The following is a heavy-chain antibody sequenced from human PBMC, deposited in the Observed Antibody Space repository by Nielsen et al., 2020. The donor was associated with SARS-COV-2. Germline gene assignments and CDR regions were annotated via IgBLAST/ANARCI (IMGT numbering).Heavy chain of an antibody. CDR1: EFTFSNYA. J-gene: IGHJ5*02. V-gene: IGHV3-23*01. D-gene: IGHD3-22*01. CDR3: ARDKYYYDSSGPGFDP. Sequence: GGSLRLSCAASEFTFSNYAMSWVRQAPGKGLEWVSGVSGSGYSTYYADSVKGRFTISRDNAKNSLYLQMNSLRAEDTAVYYCARDKYYYDSSGPGFDPWGQGTLVTVSS. CDR2: VSGSGYST.